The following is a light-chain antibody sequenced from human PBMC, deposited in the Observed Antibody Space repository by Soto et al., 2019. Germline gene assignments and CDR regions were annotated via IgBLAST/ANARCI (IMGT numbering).Light chain of an antibody. J-gene: IGKJ1*01. V-gene: IGKV1-5*01. CDR1: QSISSW. CDR3: QQYGSSPKT. Sequence: DIQMTQSPSTLSASVGARVRITCRARQSISSWLAWYQQKPGKAPKLLIYDASTLESGVPTRFSGSGSGTDFTLTISRLEPEDFAVYYCQQYGSSPKTFGQGTKVDIK. CDR2: DAS.